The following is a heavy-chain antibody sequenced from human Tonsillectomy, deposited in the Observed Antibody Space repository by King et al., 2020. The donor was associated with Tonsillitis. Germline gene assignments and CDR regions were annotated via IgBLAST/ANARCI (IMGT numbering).Heavy chain of an antibody. CDR3: AHSVYSSGAFDI. CDR2: IYWDDDK. CDR1: GFSLTTSGVA. J-gene: IGHJ3*02. V-gene: IGHV2-5*09. D-gene: IGHD5-18*01. Sequence: VTLKESGPTVVKPTQTLTLTCNFSGFSLTTSGVAVGWIRQPPGKALEWLALIYWDDDKRYCPSLKSRLTITKETSKNQVVLIVTNMDPVDTGTYHCAHSVYSSGAFDIWGPGTMVTVSS.